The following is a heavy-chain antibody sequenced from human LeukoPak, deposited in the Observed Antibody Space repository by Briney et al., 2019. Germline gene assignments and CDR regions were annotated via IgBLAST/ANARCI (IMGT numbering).Heavy chain of an antibody. CDR2: ISGSGHNT. CDR1: GFIFSSFA. D-gene: IGHD3-10*01. CDR3: ADPGGSGAQFDL. V-gene: IGHV3-23*01. Sequence: GGSLRLSCAASGFIFSSFAMSWVRQAAGKGLEWVSTISGSGHNTHYADSVKGRFTISRDNSENTVYLQMNSMRAEDTAVYYCADPGGSGAQFDLWGRGTLLTVSS. J-gene: IGHJ2*01.